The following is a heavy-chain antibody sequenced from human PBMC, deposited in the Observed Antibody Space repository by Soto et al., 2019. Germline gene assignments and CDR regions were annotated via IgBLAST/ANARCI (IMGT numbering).Heavy chain of an antibody. J-gene: IGHJ6*02. CDR1: GGTFSSYA. V-gene: IGHV1-69*06. CDR2: IIPIFGTA. CDR3: ARDRADYYYYGMDV. Sequence: VASVKVSCKASGGTFSSYAISWVRQAPGQGLEWMGGIIPIFGTANYAQKFQGRVTITADKSTSTAYMELSSLRSEDTAVYYCARDRADYYYYGMDVWGQGTTVTVSS. D-gene: IGHD6-25*01.